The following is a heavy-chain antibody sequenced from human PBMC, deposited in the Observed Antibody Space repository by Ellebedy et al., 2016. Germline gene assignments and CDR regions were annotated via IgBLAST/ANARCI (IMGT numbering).Heavy chain of an antibody. V-gene: IGHV3-23*01. CDR3: ANVGGSGTYYNGY. CDR1: GFTFSSHA. Sequence: GESLKISCEASGFTFSSHAMSWVRQAPGKGPEWVSAVVGSGERTFYADSVKGRFTISRDNSKNRLYLQMSSLKVEDTATYYCANVGGSGTYYNGYWGQGILVTVSS. D-gene: IGHD3-10*01. CDR2: VVGSGERT. J-gene: IGHJ4*02.